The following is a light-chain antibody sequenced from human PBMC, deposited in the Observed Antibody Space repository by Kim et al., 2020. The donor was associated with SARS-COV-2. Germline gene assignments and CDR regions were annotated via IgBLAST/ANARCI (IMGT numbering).Light chain of an antibody. CDR3: MQGTHWPLYT. V-gene: IGKV2-30*02. CDR2: KVS. J-gene: IGKJ2*01. Sequence: DVVMTQSPLSLPVTLGQPASISCRSSQSLVHSDGNTYLNWFQQRPGQSPRRLIYKVSNRDSGVPDRFSGSGSGTAFTLKISRVEADDVGVYYCMQGTHWPLYTFGQGTKLEIK. CDR1: QSLVHSDGNTY.